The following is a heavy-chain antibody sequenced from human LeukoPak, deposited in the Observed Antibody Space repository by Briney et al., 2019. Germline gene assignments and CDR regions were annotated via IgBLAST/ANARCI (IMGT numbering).Heavy chain of an antibody. Sequence: GGSLRLACAASGFTFTNAWMSWVRQAPGKVLEWIGRSKSQTDGGTTDYAAPVKGRFTISRDDSKNTVYLQMNSLRTDDTAVYYCTTLSYVGGYWGQGTLVTVSS. CDR2: SKSQTDGGTT. V-gene: IGHV3-15*01. J-gene: IGHJ4*02. D-gene: IGHD3-10*02. CDR3: TTLSYVGGY. CDR1: GFTFTNAW.